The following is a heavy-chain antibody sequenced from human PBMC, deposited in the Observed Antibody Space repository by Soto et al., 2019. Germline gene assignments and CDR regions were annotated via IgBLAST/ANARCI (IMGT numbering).Heavy chain of an antibody. Sequence: EVQLVESGGGLVQPGGSLKLSCAASGFTFSGAAMHWVRQASGKGLEWVGRIGSKANSYATAYAASVKGRFTISRDDSKNTAFLQMNSLKTEDTAVYYCTCDVIRFGEFSMDVWGQGTTVTVSS. CDR2: IGSKANSYAT. V-gene: IGHV3-73*02. CDR1: GFTFSGAA. D-gene: IGHD3-10*01. J-gene: IGHJ6*02. CDR3: TCDVIRFGEFSMDV.